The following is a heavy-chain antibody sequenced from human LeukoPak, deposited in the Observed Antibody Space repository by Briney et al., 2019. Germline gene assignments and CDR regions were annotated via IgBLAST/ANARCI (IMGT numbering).Heavy chain of an antibody. CDR1: GFTFSSYA. D-gene: IGHD2-15*01. J-gene: IGHJ4*02. Sequence: GGSLRLSCAASGFTFSSYAMSWVRQAPGKGLEWVSAISGSGGSTYYADSVKGRFTISRDNSKNTLHLQMNSLRAEDTAVYYCAKASRYCSGGSCYGLDYWGQGTLVTVSS. CDR2: ISGSGGST. V-gene: IGHV3-23*01. CDR3: AKASRYCSGGSCYGLDY.